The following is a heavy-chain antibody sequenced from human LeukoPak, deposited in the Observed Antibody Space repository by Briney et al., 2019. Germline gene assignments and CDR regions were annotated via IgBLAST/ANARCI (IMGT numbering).Heavy chain of an antibody. D-gene: IGHD3-16*01. V-gene: IGHV3-33*01. J-gene: IGHJ4*02. CDR2: IWCDGSNK. CDR3: VTGGSSLLVGYFDY. Sequence: GGSLRLSCAASGFTFSSYGMRWVRQAPGKGLEWVAVIWCDGSNKYSADSVKARFTIPRDNSKNTLYLQMNSLRAEDTAVYYGVTGGSSLLVGYFDYWGQGTLVAVSS. CDR1: GFTFSSYG.